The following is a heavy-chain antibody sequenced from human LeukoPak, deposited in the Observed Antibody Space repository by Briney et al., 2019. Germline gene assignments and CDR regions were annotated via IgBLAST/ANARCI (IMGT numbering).Heavy chain of an antibody. D-gene: IGHD3-16*01. Sequence: PGGSLRLSCEVSGLTFRTYWMNWVRQAPGKGLEWVANIKQDGSEKYYVDSVKGRFTISRDNAKNSLYLQMNRWSAEDTAVYYCARSGIAFAGVTSFGHWGQGTLVTVSS. CDR3: ARSGIAFAGVTSFGH. J-gene: IGHJ4*02. CDR1: GLTFRTYW. V-gene: IGHV3-7*01. CDR2: IKQDGSEK.